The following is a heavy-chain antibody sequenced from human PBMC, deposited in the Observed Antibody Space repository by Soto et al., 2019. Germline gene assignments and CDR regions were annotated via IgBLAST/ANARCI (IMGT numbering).Heavy chain of an antibody. V-gene: IGHV4-59*01. Sequence: SETLSLTCTVSGGSISTYYWSWIRQPPGKGLEWIGYIYYGGSTNYNPSLKSRGTISVDTSKNQFSLKLRSVTAADTAVYYCARANYYYDRSDYLYYFDYWGQGTLVTVSS. J-gene: IGHJ4*02. CDR2: IYYGGST. CDR3: ARANYYYDRSDYLYYFDY. D-gene: IGHD3-22*01. CDR1: GGSISTYY.